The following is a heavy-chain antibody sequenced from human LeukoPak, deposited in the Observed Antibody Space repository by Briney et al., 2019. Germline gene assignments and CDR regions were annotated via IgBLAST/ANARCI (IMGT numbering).Heavy chain of an antibody. D-gene: IGHD1-20*01. CDR2: IRYDGSNK. V-gene: IGHV3-30*02. CDR3: AKSPPRGITGTTVFDY. Sequence: GGSLRLSCAASGFTFSSYGMHWVRQAPGKGLEWVAFIRYDGSNKYYADSVKGRFTIPRDNSKNTLYLQMNSLRAEDTAVYYCAKSPPRGITGTTVFDYWGQGTLVTVSS. CDR1: GFTFSSYG. J-gene: IGHJ4*02.